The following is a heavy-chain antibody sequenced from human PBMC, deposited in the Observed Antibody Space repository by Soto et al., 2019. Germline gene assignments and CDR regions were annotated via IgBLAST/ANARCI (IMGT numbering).Heavy chain of an antibody. CDR1: GYTFTSYG. CDR3: ARGSSITMVRGVIKLLDY. CDR2: INPSGGST. D-gene: IGHD3-10*01. J-gene: IGHJ4*02. V-gene: IGHV1-46*01. Sequence: ASVKGSCKASGYTFTSYGISWVRQAPGQGLEWMGWINPSGGSTSYAQKFQGRVTMTRDTSTSTVYMELSSLRSEDTAVYYCARGSSITMVRGVIKLLDYWRQGTLVTVSS.